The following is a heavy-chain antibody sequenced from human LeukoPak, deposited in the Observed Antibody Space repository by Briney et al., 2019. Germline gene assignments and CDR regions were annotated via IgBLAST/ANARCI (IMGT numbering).Heavy chain of an antibody. J-gene: IGHJ5*02. CDR1: GFTFSDYA. CDR2: ISGVGGTT. D-gene: IGHD5-12*01. V-gene: IGHV3-23*01. CDR3: AKAGFGWIVNWFDP. Sequence: PGGSLRLSCLASGFTFSDYAMSWVRQAPGQGLEWVSAISGVGGTTYYADSVKGRFTISRDNSKNTLYLQMNSLRAEDTAIYYCAKAGFGWIVNWFDPWGQGTLVAVSS.